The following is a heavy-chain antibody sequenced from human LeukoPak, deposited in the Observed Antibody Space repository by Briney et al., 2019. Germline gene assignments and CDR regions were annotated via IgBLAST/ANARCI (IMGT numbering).Heavy chain of an antibody. V-gene: IGHV1-2*02. CDR2: MNPNSGGT. CDR3: ARTRVRGSSSQVDY. D-gene: IGHD6-6*01. CDR1: GSTFTVYY. Sequence: SVRVSCKPSGSTFTVYYMHWVRQAPGHGREGLGWMNPNSGGTNYAQKFQGRVTMTRDTSISTAYMELSRLRSDDTAVYYCARTRVRGSSSQVDYWGQGTLVTVSS. J-gene: IGHJ4*02.